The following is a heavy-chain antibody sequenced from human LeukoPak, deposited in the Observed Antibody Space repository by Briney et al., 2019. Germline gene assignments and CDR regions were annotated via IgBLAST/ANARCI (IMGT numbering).Heavy chain of an antibody. CDR2: INPTTGVT. J-gene: IGHJ4*02. CDR1: GDIFTAYL. D-gene: IGHD3-3*01. CDR3: ARENDFNYLFDY. Sequence: ASVKVSCKASGDIFTAYLMLWVRQAPGQGLEWMGRINPTTGVTTYAQRFQDRVTMTRDVSVNTVYMELNRLTTADTAMYYCARENDFNYLFDYWGRGTLITVSS. V-gene: IGHV1-2*06.